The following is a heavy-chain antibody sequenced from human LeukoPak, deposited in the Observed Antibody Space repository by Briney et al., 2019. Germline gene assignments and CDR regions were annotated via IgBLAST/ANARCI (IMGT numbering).Heavy chain of an antibody. V-gene: IGHV7-4-1*02. Sequence: ASVKVSCRASGYTFTSYAMSWVRQAPGQGLEWMGWINTNTGNPTYAQGFTGRFVFSLDTSVSTAYLQISSLKAEDTAVYYCARVVLGYSSSWYPDYWGQGTLVTVSS. D-gene: IGHD6-13*01. CDR3: ARVVLGYSSSWYPDY. J-gene: IGHJ4*02. CDR1: GYTFTSYA. CDR2: INTNTGNP.